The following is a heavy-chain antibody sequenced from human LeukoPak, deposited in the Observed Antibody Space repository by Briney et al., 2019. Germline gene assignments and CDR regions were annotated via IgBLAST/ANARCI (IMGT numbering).Heavy chain of an antibody. CDR3: ATWGRLRLGELSFDY. CDR2: FDPEDGET. D-gene: IGHD3-16*02. Sequence: ASVKVSFKASGYTFTSYGISWVRQAPGKGLEWMGGFDPEDGETIYAQKFQGRVTMTEDTSTDTAYMELSSLRSEDTAVYYCATWGRLRLGELSFDYWGQGTLVTVSS. V-gene: IGHV1-24*01. J-gene: IGHJ4*02. CDR1: GYTFTSYG.